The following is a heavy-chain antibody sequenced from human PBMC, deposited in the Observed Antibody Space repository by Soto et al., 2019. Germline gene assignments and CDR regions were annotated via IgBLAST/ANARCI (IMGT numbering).Heavy chain of an antibody. CDR2: IYYSGTT. J-gene: IGHJ4*02. CDR3: ARVGEIIGDY. V-gene: IGHV4-31*03. Sequence: QVQLQESGPGLVKPSQTLSLTCTVSGGSISSGGYYWSWIRQPPGKGLEWIGYIYYSGTTYYSPSLTSRVIMSVDTSKNQFSLKLSSVTAADTAVYYCARVGEIIGDYWGQGTLVTVSS. D-gene: IGHD3-10*01. CDR1: GGSISSGGYY.